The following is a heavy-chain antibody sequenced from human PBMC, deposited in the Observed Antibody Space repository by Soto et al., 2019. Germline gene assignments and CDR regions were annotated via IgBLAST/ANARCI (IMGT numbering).Heavy chain of an antibody. CDR3: AREGTGYSYGYAE. CDR1: GYTFTGYY. J-gene: IGHJ4*02. D-gene: IGHD5-18*01. V-gene: IGHV1-2*04. CDR2: INPNSGGT. Sequence: ASVKVSCKASGYTFTGYYMHWVRQAPGQGLEWMGWINPNSGGTNYAQKFQGWVTMTRDTSISTAYMELSRLRSDDTAVYYCAREGTGYSYGYAEWGQGTLVTVSS.